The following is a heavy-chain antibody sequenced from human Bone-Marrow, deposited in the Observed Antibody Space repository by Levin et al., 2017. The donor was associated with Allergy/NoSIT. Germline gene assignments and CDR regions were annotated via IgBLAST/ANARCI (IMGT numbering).Heavy chain of an antibody. CDR3: ARGSGSGCHGWVDS. CDR2: TWFDGSNR. D-gene: IGHD1-26*01. CDR1: GFSFGNYG. J-gene: IGHJ5*01. V-gene: IGHV3-33*01. Sequence: PGGSLRLSCAASGFSFGNYGMHWVRQAPGKGLEWVAVTWFDGSNRYYADSLTGRFTISKDNNKKILYLQMNNLRAEDTATYYCARGSGSGCHGWVDSWGQGTLVTVSS.